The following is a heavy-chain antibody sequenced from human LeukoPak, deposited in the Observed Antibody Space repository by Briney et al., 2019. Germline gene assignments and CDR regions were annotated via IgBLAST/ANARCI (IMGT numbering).Heavy chain of an antibody. J-gene: IGHJ4*02. CDR1: GGTFSSTT. Sequence: GASVKVSCKASGGTFSSTTINWVRQAPGQGLEWMGGITPIFRTPNYAQKFQGRVTITAVESMSTAYMELSSLRSEDTAVYYCARDQEGFDYWGQGTLVTVSS. CDR3: ARDQEGFDY. CDR2: ITPIFRTP. V-gene: IGHV1-69*13.